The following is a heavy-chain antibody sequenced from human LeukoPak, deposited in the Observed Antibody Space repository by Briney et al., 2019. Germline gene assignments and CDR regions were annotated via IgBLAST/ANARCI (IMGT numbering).Heavy chain of an antibody. V-gene: IGHV4-59*05. CDR3: ASHYMYYDYVWGSYRPPL. CDR2: IYYSGST. CDR1: GGSISSYY. Sequence: SETLSLTCTVSGGSISSYYWSWIRQPPGKGLEWIGSIYYSGSTYYNPSLKSRVTISVDTSKNQFSLKLSSVTAADTAVYYCASHYMYYDYVWGSYRPPLWGQGTLVTVSS. D-gene: IGHD3-16*02. J-gene: IGHJ4*02.